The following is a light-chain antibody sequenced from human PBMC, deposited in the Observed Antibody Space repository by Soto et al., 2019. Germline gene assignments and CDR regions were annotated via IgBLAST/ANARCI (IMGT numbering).Light chain of an antibody. J-gene: IGKJ1*01. V-gene: IGKV1-5*03. CDR3: QPYNSYSEA. CDR1: QTISSW. Sequence: TQMSQTPSTLSRSVGDRVTITCRASQTISSWLAWYQQKPGKAPKLLIYKAPTLKSGVPSRFSGSGSGTEFTLTISSLQPDDFAPYYCQPYNSYSEAFGQGTKVDI. CDR2: KAP.